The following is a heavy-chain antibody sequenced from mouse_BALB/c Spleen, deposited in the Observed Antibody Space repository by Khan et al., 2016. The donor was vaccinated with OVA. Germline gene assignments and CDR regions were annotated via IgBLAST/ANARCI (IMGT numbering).Heavy chain of an antibody. CDR2: INTNTGEP. Sequence: QIQLVQSGPELKKPGETVKISCKASEYTFTNYGMNWVKQAPGKGLKWMGWINTNTGEPTYAEEFKGRFAFSLETSASTAYLQINNLKNEDTATYFCARLITTLFDYWGQGTTLTVSS. CDR1: EYTFTNYG. D-gene: IGHD1-2*01. J-gene: IGHJ2*01. CDR3: ARLITTLFDY. V-gene: IGHV9-3*02.